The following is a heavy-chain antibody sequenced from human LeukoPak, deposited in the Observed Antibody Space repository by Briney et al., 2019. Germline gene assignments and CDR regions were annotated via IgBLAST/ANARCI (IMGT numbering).Heavy chain of an antibody. V-gene: IGHV4-59*01. J-gene: IGHJ4*02. Sequence: SETLSLTCTVSGGSISSYYWSWIRQPPGKGLEWIGYIYYSGSTNYNPSLKSRVTIPVDTSKNQFSLKLSSVTAADTAVYYCARVRRDGYNTYYFDYWGQGTLVTVSS. CDR1: GGSISSYY. CDR3: ARVRRDGYNTYYFDY. D-gene: IGHD5-12*01. CDR2: IYYSGST.